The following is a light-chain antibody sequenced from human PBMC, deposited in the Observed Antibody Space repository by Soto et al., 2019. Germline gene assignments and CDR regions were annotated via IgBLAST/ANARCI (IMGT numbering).Light chain of an antibody. J-gene: IGKJ4*01. V-gene: IGKV3-15*01. CDR1: YSVSSK. CDR3: HQYNTWPLT. CDR2: DAS. Sequence: IVMTQSPATLSVSXGERATLWCRDRYSVSSKLAWYQQKPGXAPRLVLSDASTRAHSSPARFNGSGSVTEFTRAISSRQSDDFAIYYGHQYNTWPLTFGGGTKVDIK.